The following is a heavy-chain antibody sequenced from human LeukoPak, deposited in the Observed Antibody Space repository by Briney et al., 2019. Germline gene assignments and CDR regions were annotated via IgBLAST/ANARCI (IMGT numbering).Heavy chain of an antibody. CDR1: GFTFSSYS. J-gene: IGHJ3*01. CDR2: IRSRAQGGTT. Sequence: PGGSLRLSCAASGFTFSSYSMNWVRQAPGKGLEWVGFIRSRAQGGTTEYAASVKDRFIISRDESKSIAYLQMNSLKTEDTAVYYCTRVGSGWYFGALDFWGQGTLVTVSS. V-gene: IGHV3-49*04. CDR3: TRVGSGWYFGALDF. D-gene: IGHD6-19*01.